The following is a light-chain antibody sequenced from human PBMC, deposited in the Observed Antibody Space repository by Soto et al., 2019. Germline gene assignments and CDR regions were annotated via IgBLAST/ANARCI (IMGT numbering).Light chain of an antibody. CDR1: ASDIGGYTF. CDR2: DVN. V-gene: IGLV2-8*01. J-gene: IGLJ1*01. CDR3: SAHGGTNPDD. Sequence: QSALTQPPSASGSPGQSVAISCTGTASDIGGYTFVSWYQQHPGQAPKLLIYDVNKRPSGVPDRFAGSKSGNTASLTVSGLQAEDEADYYCSAHGGTNPDDFGTGTKLTVL.